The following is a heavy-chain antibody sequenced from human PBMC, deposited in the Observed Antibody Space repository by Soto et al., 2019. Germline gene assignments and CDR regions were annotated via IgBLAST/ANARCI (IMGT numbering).Heavy chain of an antibody. Sequence: GGSLRLSCAASGFSFISHNMNWVRQAPGKGLEWVSSISPGGSYIYYGDSVKGRFTISRDNAKKSVYLQMDSLRDEDTAIYYCARSSGINETHRNWFDPWGQGTLVTVSS. CDR3: ARSSGINETHRNWFDP. CDR2: ISPGGSYI. D-gene: IGHD2-8*01. CDR1: GFSFISHN. V-gene: IGHV3-21*01. J-gene: IGHJ5*02.